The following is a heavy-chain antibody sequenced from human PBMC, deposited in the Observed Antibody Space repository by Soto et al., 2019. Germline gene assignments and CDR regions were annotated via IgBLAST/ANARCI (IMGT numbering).Heavy chain of an antibody. CDR2: IIPILGIA. J-gene: IGHJ6*03. Sequence: GASVKVSCKASGGTFSSYTISWVRQAPGQGLEWMGRIIPILGIANYAQKFQGRVTITADKSTSTAYMELSSLRSEDTAVYYCATRNSNHYYYMDVWGKGTTVTVSS. D-gene: IGHD3-22*01. CDR1: GGTFSSYT. CDR3: ATRNSNHYYYMDV. V-gene: IGHV1-69*02.